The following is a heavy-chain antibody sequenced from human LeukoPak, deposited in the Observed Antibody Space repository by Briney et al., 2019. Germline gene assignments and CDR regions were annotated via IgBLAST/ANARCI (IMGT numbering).Heavy chain of an antibody. D-gene: IGHD2-2*01. CDR2: ISGSGGST. CDR1: GFTFSSYA. J-gene: IGHJ4*02. V-gene: IGHV3-23*01. CDR3: AKEDGVSVLPAAYSGY. Sequence: GGSLRLSCAASGFTFSSYAMSWVRQAPGKGLEWVSAISGSGGSTYYADSVKGRFTISRDNSKNTLYLQMNSLRAEDTALYYCAKEDGVSVLPAAYSGYWGQGTLVTVSS.